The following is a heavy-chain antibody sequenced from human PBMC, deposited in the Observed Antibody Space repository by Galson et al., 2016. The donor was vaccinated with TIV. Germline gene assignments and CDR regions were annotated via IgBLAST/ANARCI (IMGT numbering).Heavy chain of an antibody. Sequence: QSGAEVTKPGEPLKIPCEGSGYSFSSYWIGWVRHKPGEGLEWIGIIHPADSDTRYSPSFRGQVTMSADKAINGAYLQWRTLKASDSAMYYCARRKEMTTNRLDAFDLWGQGTMVIVSS. CDR3: ARRKEMTTNRLDAFDL. D-gene: IGHD5-24*01. CDR2: IHPADSDT. V-gene: IGHV5-51*01. J-gene: IGHJ3*01. CDR1: GYSFSSYW.